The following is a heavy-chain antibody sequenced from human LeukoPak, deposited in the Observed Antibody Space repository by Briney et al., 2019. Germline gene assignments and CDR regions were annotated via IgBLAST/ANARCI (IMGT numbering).Heavy chain of an antibody. CDR3: ATQWELQSSAFDI. V-gene: IGHV1-24*01. CDR1: GYTLTELS. Sequence: ASVKVSCKVSGYTLTELSMHWVRQAPGKGLEWMGGFDPEDGESINAQKFQGRVTMTEDISTDTAYMELNSLRSEDTAVYYCATQWELQSSAFDIWGQGTMVTVSS. CDR2: FDPEDGES. D-gene: IGHD1-26*01. J-gene: IGHJ3*02.